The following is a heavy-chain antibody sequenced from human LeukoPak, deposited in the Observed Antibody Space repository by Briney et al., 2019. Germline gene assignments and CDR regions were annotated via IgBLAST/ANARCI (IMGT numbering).Heavy chain of an antibody. J-gene: IGHJ6*02. D-gene: IGHD3-22*01. V-gene: IGHV3-30*03. CDR3: ASPLDSINYYYYGMDV. Sequence: PGGSLRLSCAASGFTFSSYGIHWVRQAPGKGLEWVAVISYDGSNKYYADSVKGRFTISGDNSKNTLYLQMNSLRAEDTAVYYCASPLDSINYYYYGMDVWGQGTTVTVSS. CDR2: ISYDGSNK. CDR1: GFTFSSYG.